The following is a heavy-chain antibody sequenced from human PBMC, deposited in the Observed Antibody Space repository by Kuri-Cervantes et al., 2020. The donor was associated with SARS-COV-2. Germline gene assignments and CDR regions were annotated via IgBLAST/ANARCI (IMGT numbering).Heavy chain of an antibody. CDR3: ARRSPQSYYYGMDV. CDR2: IYYSGST. CDR1: GGSISGSSYY. Sequence: GSLRLSCTVSGGSISGSSYYWDWIRQPPGKGLVWIGSIYYSGSTYYNPSLKSRVTISVDTSKNQFSLNLTSVTAADSAVFYCARRSPQSYYYGMDVWGQGTTVTVSS. J-gene: IGHJ6*02. V-gene: IGHV4-39*01.